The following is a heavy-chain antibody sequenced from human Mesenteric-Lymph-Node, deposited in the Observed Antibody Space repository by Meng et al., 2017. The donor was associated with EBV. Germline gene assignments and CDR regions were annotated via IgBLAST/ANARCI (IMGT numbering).Heavy chain of an antibody. CDR2: INHSGST. J-gene: IGHJ4*02. CDR1: GGACSVYY. D-gene: IGHD3-16*02. Sequence: VRLRVCGPGLLKPSGPLSLPCAVYGGACSVYYWSWNRQPPGKGLEWIGEINHSGSTNYNPSLKSRVTISVDKSKNQFSLKVNSLTAADTAVYYCARITFGGAIGDWGQGTLVTVSS. V-gene: IGHV4-34*01. CDR3: ARITFGGAIGD.